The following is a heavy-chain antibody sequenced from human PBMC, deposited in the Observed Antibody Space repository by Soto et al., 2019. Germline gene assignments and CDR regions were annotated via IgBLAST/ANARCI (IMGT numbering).Heavy chain of an antibody. V-gene: IGHV1-18*01. CDR1: GYTFTSYG. J-gene: IGHJ4*02. D-gene: IGHD3-22*01. CDR3: ARGYYYDSSGGEFDY. Sequence: ASVKVSCKASGYTFTSYGISWVRQAPGQGLEWMGWISAYNGNTNYAQKLQGRVTMTTDTSTSTAYMELRSLRSDDTAVYYCARGYYYDSSGGEFDYWGQGTPVTVSS. CDR2: ISAYNGNT.